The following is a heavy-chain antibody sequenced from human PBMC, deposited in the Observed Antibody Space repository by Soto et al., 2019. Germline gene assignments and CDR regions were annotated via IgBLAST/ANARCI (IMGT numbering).Heavy chain of an antibody. CDR1: GDSISSNY. D-gene: IGHD2-21*01. CDR3: AINSPLLENDYYGMAV. CDR2: IYYSGNP. J-gene: IGHJ6*02. V-gene: IGHV4-59*08. Sequence: SETLSLTCTVSGDSISSNYWSWIRQPPGKGLEWIGYIYYSGNPTYNPSFKSRVTMSVDRSKNQFSLRLSSLTAADTAVYYCAINSPLLENDYYGMAVWGQGTTVTVSS.